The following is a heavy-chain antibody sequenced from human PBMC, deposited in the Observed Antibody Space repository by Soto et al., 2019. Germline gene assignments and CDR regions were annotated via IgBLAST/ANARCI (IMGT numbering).Heavy chain of an antibody. Sequence: GGSLRLSCAASGFTFADYAMHWVRQAPGKGLEWVSGVNWNSGNIGYADSVKGRFAISRDNARNSLHLQMNSLRVEDTGFYYCVKDRGGLQWLASDYWGQGTLVTVSS. CDR2: VNWNSGNI. CDR1: GFTFADYA. D-gene: IGHD6-19*01. CDR3: VKDRGGLQWLASDY. J-gene: IGHJ4*02. V-gene: IGHV3-9*01.